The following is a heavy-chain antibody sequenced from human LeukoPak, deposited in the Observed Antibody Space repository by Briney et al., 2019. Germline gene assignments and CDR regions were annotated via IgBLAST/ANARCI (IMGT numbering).Heavy chain of an antibody. J-gene: IGHJ5*02. Sequence: ASVKVSCKASGYTFTSYDINWVRQATRQGLEWMGWMNPNSGNTGYAQKFQGRVTMTRNTSISTAYMELSSLRSEDTAVYYCARDYYYDSSGYVNWFDPWGQGTLVTVSS. V-gene: IGHV1-8*01. CDR1: GYTFTSYD. CDR3: ARDYYYDSSGYVNWFDP. D-gene: IGHD3-22*01. CDR2: MNPNSGNT.